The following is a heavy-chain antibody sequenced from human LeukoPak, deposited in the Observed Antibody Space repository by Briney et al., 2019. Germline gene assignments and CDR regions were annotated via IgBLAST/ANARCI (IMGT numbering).Heavy chain of an antibody. J-gene: IGHJ4*02. CDR2: IYYSGST. CDR3: ARDGSGYPFDY. V-gene: IGHV4-39*07. CDR1: GGSISSSSYY. Sequence: SETLSLTCTVSGGSISSSSYYWGWIRQPPGKGLEWIGSIYYSGSTYYNPSLKSRVTISVDTSKNQFSLKLSSVTAADTAVYYCARDGSGYPFDYWGQGTLVTVSS. D-gene: IGHD3-22*01.